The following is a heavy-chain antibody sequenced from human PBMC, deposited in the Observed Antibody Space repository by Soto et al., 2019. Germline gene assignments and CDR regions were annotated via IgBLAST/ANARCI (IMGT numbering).Heavy chain of an antibody. J-gene: IGHJ6*02. V-gene: IGHV3-23*01. CDR1: GFTFSSYA. CDR2: ISGSGGST. CDR3: AEGRPKYYYYGRDV. Sequence: GGSLRLSCAASGFTFSSYAMSWVRQAPGKGLEWVSAISGSGGSTYYADSVKGRFTISRDNSKNTLYLQMNSLRAEDTTVYYCAEGRPKYYYYGRDVWGQGTRVTVSS.